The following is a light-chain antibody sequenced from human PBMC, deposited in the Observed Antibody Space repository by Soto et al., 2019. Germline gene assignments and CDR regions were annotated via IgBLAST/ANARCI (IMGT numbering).Light chain of an antibody. V-gene: IGKV3-20*01. CDR1: QSVSNNY. CDR2: GAS. CDR3: QQYGSSGT. J-gene: IGKJ1*01. Sequence: EVVLTPYPGTLSLSPSKRATLSCSASQSVSNNYLAWYQQTPGQAPRLLIYGASNRATGIPDRFSGSGSGTDFTLTISRLEPYDFAVYYCQQYGSSGTFGKGNKVEIK.